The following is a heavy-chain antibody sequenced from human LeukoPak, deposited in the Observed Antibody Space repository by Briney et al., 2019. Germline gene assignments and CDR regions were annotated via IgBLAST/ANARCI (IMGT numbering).Heavy chain of an antibody. CDR1: GYSFTSHY. CDR2: ISAYNGNT. Sequence: ASVKVSCKASGYSFTSHYMHWVRQAPGQGLEWMGWISAYNGNTNYAQKLQGRVTMTTDTSTSTAYMELRSLRSDDTAVYYCARVSPGLGELSLYYWGQGTLVTVSS. J-gene: IGHJ4*02. V-gene: IGHV1-18*04. CDR3: ARVSPGLGELSLYY. D-gene: IGHD3-16*02.